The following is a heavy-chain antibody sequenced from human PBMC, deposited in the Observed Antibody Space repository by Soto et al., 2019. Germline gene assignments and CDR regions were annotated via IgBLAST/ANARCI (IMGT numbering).Heavy chain of an antibody. J-gene: IGHJ5*02. D-gene: IGHD1-26*01. V-gene: IGHV4-61*01. CDR2: IYYSGST. Sequence: PSETLSLTXTVSGGSVSSGSYYWSWIRQPPGKGLEWIGYIYYSGSTNYNPSLKSRVTISVDTSKNQFSLKLSSVTAADTAVYYCARDLGQPENWFDPWGQGTLVTVSS. CDR3: ARDLGQPENWFDP. CDR1: GGSVSSGSYY.